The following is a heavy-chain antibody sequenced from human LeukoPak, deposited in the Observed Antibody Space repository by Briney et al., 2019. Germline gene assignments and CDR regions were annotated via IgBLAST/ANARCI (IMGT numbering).Heavy chain of an antibody. CDR2: IYTSGST. V-gene: IGHV4-4*07. Sequence: PSETLSLTCTVSGGSISSYYWSWIRQPAGKGLEWIGRIYTSGSTNYNPSLKSRVTMSVDTSKNQFSLKLGSVTAAHTGVYDGARGLLGWYFDLWGRGTLVTVSS. CDR3: ARGLLGWYFDL. J-gene: IGHJ2*01. CDR1: GGSISSYY.